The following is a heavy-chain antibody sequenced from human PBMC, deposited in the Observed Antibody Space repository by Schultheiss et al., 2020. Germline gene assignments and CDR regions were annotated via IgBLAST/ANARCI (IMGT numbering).Heavy chain of an antibody. CDR1: GFTVTNNY. V-gene: IGHV3-21*01. D-gene: IGHD3-22*01. Sequence: GGSLRLSCAASGFTVTNNYVTWVRQVPGKGLEWVSSISSSSSYINYADSVKGRFTISRDNAKNSLYLQMNSLRAEDTAVYYCARDRGTYYYDSSGYYKRNKSNWYFDLWGRGTLVTVSS. J-gene: IGHJ2*01. CDR2: ISSSSSYI. CDR3: ARDRGTYYYDSSGYYKRNKSNWYFDL.